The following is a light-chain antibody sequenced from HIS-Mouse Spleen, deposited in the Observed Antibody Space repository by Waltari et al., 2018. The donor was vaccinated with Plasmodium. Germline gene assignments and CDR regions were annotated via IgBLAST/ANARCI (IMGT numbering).Light chain of an antibody. CDR3: GTWDSSLSAGVV. V-gene: IGLV1-51*01. CDR2: DNN. CDR1: TPNIGNTY. J-gene: IGLJ2*01. Sequence: QSVLTPPPSVSAAPGPTVTISCSGSTPNIGNTYVIWYQPLPGTAPKLLIYDNNKRPSGIPDRFSGSKSGTSATLGITGLQTGDEADYYCGTWDSSLSAGVVFGGGTKLTVL.